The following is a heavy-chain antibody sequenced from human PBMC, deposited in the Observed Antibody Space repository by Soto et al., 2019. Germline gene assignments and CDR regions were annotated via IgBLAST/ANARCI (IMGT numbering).Heavy chain of an antibody. Sequence: PSETLSLTCTVSGVSISSGDFYWSWIRQPPGKGLEWIGYIYYSGTTYYNPSLKSRVTISVDTSKNQFSLKLSSVSAADTALYYCARCSLVVVPAPGFDPWGRGTLVTVSS. J-gene: IGHJ5*02. V-gene: IGHV4-30-4*01. D-gene: IGHD2-2*01. CDR3: ARCSLVVVPAPGFDP. CDR1: GVSISSGDFY. CDR2: IYYSGTT.